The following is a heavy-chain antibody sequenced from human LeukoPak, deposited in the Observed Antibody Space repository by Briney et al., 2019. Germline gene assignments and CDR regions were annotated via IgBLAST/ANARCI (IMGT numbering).Heavy chain of an antibody. CDR2: IKQDGTEK. V-gene: IGHV3-7*03. CDR3: ARASFDILTGLPAWFDF. CDR1: EFTFSYYY. D-gene: IGHD3-9*01. Sequence: GGPLRLSCVGSEFTFSYYYMTWVRQAPGKGLQWVANIKQDGTEKYYVDSVKGRFTISRDNAENSVFLQMNNLRAEDTAVYYCARASFDILTGLPAWFDFWGQGTLVIVSS. J-gene: IGHJ5*01.